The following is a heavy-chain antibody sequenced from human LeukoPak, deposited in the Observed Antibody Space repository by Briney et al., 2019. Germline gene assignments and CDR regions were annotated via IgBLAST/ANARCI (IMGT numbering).Heavy chain of an antibody. Sequence: GGSLRLSCAASGFTVSSNYMSWVRQAPGKGLEWVSVIYSGGSTYYADSVKGRFSVSRDNSKNTLYLQMNSLRAEDTAVYYCAKRTGGIAATGTAGFDIWGQGTMVTVSS. CDR3: AKRTGGIAATGTAGFDI. J-gene: IGHJ3*02. CDR1: GFTVSSNY. D-gene: IGHD6-13*01. CDR2: IYSGGST. V-gene: IGHV3-53*01.